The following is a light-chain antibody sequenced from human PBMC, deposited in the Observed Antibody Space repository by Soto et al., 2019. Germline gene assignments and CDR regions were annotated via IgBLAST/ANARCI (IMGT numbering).Light chain of an antibody. CDR1: QSISSN. CDR2: GAS. J-gene: IGKJ4*01. CDR3: QQYDTWPLT. Sequence: VWTQSPFTLSLSPGERATLSCRASQSISSNLAWYQQKPGQAPRLLTYGASTRATGIPARFSGSGSGTEFTLTISSLQSEDFAVYYCQQYDTWPLTFGGGTKVDIK. V-gene: IGKV3-15*01.